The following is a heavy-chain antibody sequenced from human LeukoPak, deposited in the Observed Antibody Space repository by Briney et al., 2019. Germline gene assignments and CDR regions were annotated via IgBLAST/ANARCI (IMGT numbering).Heavy chain of an antibody. CDR1: GFTFSSYS. Sequence: GGSLRLSCAASGFTFSSYSMNWVRQAPGKGLAWVSSISSSSSYIYYADSVKGRFTISRDNAKNSLYLQMNSLRAEDTAVYYCARDSFNSNTYYYYGMDVWGQGTTVTVSS. D-gene: IGHD2-15*01. J-gene: IGHJ6*02. V-gene: IGHV3-21*01. CDR2: ISSSSSYI. CDR3: ARDSFNSNTYYYYGMDV.